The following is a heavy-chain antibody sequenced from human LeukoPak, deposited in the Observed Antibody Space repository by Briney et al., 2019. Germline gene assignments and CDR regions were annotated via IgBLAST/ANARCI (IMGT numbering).Heavy chain of an antibody. D-gene: IGHD7-27*01. Sequence: PSETLSLTCTVSGGSISSSSYYWGWIRQPPGKGLEWIGSIYHSGSTNYNPSLKSRVTISVDKSKNQFSLKLSSVTAADTAVYYCARDNKWGGVYYFDYWGQGTLVTVSS. CDR3: ARDNKWGGVYYFDY. CDR1: GGSISSSSYY. J-gene: IGHJ4*02. CDR2: IYHSGST. V-gene: IGHV4-39*07.